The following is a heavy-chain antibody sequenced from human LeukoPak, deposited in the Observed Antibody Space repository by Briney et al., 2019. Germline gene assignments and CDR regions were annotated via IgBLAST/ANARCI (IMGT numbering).Heavy chain of an antibody. CDR3: ATVSNPYYYYGMDV. J-gene: IGHJ6*02. V-gene: IGHV1-24*01. CDR2: FDPEDGET. CDR1: GYTLTESS. D-gene: IGHD4-11*01. Sequence: ASVKVSCKVSGYTLTESSMHWVRQAPGKGLEWMGGFDPEDGETIYAQKFQGRVTMTEDTSTDTAYMELSSLRSEDTAVYYCATVSNPYYYYGMDVWGQGTTVTVSS.